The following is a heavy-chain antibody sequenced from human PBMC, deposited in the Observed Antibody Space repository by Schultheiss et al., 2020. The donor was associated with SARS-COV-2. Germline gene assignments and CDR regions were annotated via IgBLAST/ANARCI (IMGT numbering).Heavy chain of an antibody. V-gene: IGHV1-18*01. Sequence: ASVKVSCKASGYTFSNFGFAWVRQAPGQGLEWMGWISAYNGNTKKAQTLQDRVTMTTDTSTSTAYMELRSLRSDDTAVYYCARGPIGAAGNWDFDYGGQGTLVTVSS. CDR1: GYTFSNFG. CDR3: ARGPIGAAGNWDFDY. CDR2: ISAYNGNT. D-gene: IGHD6-13*01. J-gene: IGHJ4*02.